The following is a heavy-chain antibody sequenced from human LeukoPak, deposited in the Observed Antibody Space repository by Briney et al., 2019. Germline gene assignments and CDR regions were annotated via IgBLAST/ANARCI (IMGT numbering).Heavy chain of an antibody. CDR1: GYTFTSYD. CDR3: SRVEATTAHEAFDI. CDR2: MNSNSGNT. J-gene: IGHJ3*02. Sequence: GASVKVSCKASGYTFTSYDINWVRQATGQGLEWMGWMNSNSGNTAYAQKFQGRVTMTRNTSITRAYMELSSLRSEDTAVYYCSRVEATTAHEAFDIWGQGTMVTVSS. V-gene: IGHV1-8*01. D-gene: IGHD1-1*01.